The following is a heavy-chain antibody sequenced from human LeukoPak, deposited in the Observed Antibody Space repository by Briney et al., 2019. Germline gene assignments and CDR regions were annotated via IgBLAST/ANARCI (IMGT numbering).Heavy chain of an antibody. J-gene: IGHJ4*02. CDR3: ARSSGYDAYYFDY. CDR2: NYYSGST. D-gene: IGHD5-12*01. Sequence: SETLSLTCTVSGGSISTYYWSWIRQPPGKGLECIGYNYYSGSTNYNPSLKSRVTISVGTSKNQFSLKLTSVTAADTAVYYCARSSGYDAYYFDYWGQGTLVTVSS. V-gene: IGHV4-59*08. CDR1: GGSISTYY.